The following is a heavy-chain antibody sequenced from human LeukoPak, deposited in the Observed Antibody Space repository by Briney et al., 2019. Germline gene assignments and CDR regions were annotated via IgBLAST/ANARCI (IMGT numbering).Heavy chain of an antibody. CDR2: IYYSGST. CDR3: AREKGYSSFFDP. J-gene: IGHJ5*02. D-gene: IGHD6-13*01. V-gene: IGHV4-61*01. CDR1: GGSVRSGSYY. Sequence: PSETLSLTCTVSGGSVRSGSYYWSWIRQPPGKGLEWIGYIYYSGSTNYNPSLKSRVTISVDTSKNQFSLKLSSVTAADTAVYYCAREKGYSSFFDPWGQGTLVTVSS.